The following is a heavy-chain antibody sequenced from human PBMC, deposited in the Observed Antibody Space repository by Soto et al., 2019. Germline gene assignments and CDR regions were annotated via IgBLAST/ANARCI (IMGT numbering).Heavy chain of an antibody. CDR1: GFTFSDYY. CDR2: ISSSGSTI. J-gene: IGHJ3*02. V-gene: IGHV3-11*01. D-gene: IGHD3-9*01. CDR3: ARVYFDKSDAFDI. Sequence: PGGSLRLSCAASGFTFSDYYMSWIRQAPGKGLEWVSYISSSGSTIYYADSVKGRFTISRDNAKNSLYLQMNSLRAEDTAVYYCARVYFDKSDAFDIWGQGTMVTVSS.